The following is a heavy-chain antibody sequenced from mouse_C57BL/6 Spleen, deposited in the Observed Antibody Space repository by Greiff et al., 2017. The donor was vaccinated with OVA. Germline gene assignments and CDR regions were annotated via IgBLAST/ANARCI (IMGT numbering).Heavy chain of an antibody. D-gene: IGHD2-2*01. CDR3: ARGGNDVYAMDY. V-gene: IGHV1-64*01. J-gene: IGHJ4*01. CDR1: GYTFTSYW. CDR2: IHPNSGST. Sequence: QVQLQQPGAELVKPGASVKLSCKASGYTFTSYWMHWVKQRPGQGLAWIGMIHPNSGSTNYNEKFKSKATLTVDKSYSTAYMQLSSLTSEDSAVYYCARGGNDVYAMDYWGQGTSVTVSS.